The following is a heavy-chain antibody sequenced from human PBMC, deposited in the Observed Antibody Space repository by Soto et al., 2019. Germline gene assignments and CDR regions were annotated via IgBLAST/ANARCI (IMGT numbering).Heavy chain of an antibody. CDR3: ARDSLRRGYSGYDPKLYGMDV. Sequence: SETLSLTCTVSGGSISSYYWSWIRQPPGKGLEWIGYIYYSGSTNYNPSLKSRVTISVDTSKNQFSLKLSSVTAADTAVYYCARDSLRRGYSGYDPKLYGMDVWGQGTTVTVSS. V-gene: IGHV4-59*01. CDR2: IYYSGST. CDR1: GGSISSYY. D-gene: IGHD5-12*01. J-gene: IGHJ6*02.